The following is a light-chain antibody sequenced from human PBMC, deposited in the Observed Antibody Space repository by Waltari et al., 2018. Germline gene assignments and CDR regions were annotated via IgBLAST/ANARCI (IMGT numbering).Light chain of an antibody. CDR1: HGISNS. CDR2: GTS. Sequence: DIQMTQSPSSLSASVGDTVTITCRASHGISNSLAWYQQHPGQAPKLLLFGTSRLQSGVPSRFSGRGSGTEYSLTISSLQPEDFGTYYCQQYYGVILTFGGGTKVEI. V-gene: IGKV1-NL1*01. J-gene: IGKJ4*01. CDR3: QQYYGVILT.